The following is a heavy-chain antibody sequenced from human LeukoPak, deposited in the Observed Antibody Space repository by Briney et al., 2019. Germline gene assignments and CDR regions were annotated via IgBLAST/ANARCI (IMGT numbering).Heavy chain of an antibody. Sequence: GGSLRLSCAASGFTFSDYNMTWVRQAPGKGLEWLSSISGNGDNTYYADSVKGRFTISRDNSKDTLYLQMNSLRVDDTAVYYCAGQWLRLGPIDYWGQGTLVSVSS. D-gene: IGHD5-12*01. CDR2: ISGNGDNT. V-gene: IGHV3-23*01. CDR1: GFTFSDYN. CDR3: AGQWLRLGPIDY. J-gene: IGHJ4*02.